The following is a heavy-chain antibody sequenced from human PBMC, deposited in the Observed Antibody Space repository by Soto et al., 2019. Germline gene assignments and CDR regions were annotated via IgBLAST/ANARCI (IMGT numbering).Heavy chain of an antibody. Sequence: SETLSLTCTVSGGSISSSSYYWGWIRQPPGKGLEWIGSIYYSGSTYYNPSLKSRVTISVDTSKNQFSLKLSSVTAADTAVYYCVRGVIIGGVSWFDPWGQGTLVTVSS. V-gene: IGHV4-39*01. D-gene: IGHD3-10*01. CDR3: VRGVIIGGVSWFDP. CDR1: GGSISSSSYY. J-gene: IGHJ5*02. CDR2: IYYSGST.